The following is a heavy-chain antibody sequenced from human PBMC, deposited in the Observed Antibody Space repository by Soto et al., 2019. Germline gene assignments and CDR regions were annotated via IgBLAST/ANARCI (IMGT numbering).Heavy chain of an antibody. V-gene: IGHV4-39*01. J-gene: IGHJ3*02. D-gene: IGHD4-17*01. CDR3: ARLGITPRHYGDHAGDDAFDI. Sequence: QLQLQESGPGLVKPSETLSLTCTVSGGSISSSSYYWGWIRQPPGKGLEWIGSIYYSGSTYYNPSLKSRVTISVDTSKNQFSLKLSSVSAAETAVYYCARLGITPRHYGDHAGDDAFDIWGQGTMVTVSS. CDR2: IYYSGST. CDR1: GGSISSSSYY.